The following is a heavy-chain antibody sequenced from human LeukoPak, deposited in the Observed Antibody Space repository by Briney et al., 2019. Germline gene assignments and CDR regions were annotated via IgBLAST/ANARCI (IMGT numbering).Heavy chain of an antibody. CDR3: ARADYSSGWYGWFDP. V-gene: IGHV4-59*12. CDR1: GGSISSYY. J-gene: IGHJ5*02. Sequence: SETLSLTCTVSGGSISSYYWSWIRQPPGKGLEWIGYIYYSGSTNYNPSLKSRVTISVDTSKNQFSLKLSSVTAADTAVYYCARADYSSGWYGWFDPWGQGTLVTVSS. CDR2: IYYSGST. D-gene: IGHD6-19*01.